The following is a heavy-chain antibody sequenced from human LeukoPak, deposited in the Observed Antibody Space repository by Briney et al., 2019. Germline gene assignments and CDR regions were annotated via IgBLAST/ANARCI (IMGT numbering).Heavy chain of an antibody. J-gene: IGHJ4*02. D-gene: IGHD6-13*01. CDR2: IYYSGNT. Sequence: SETLSLTCTVPGDSISSSSYYWGWIRQPPGKGLEWIGSIYYSGNTYYNPSLTSRATISVDTSKKQFSLKLSSVTAADTAVYYCARRGYSDSWRHPPFDYWGQGTLVTVSS. V-gene: IGHV4-39*01. CDR1: GDSISSSSYY. CDR3: ARRGYSDSWRHPPFDY.